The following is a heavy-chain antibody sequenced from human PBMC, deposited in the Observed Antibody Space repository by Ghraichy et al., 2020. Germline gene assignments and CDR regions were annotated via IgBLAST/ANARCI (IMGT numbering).Heavy chain of an antibody. CDR3: AKDLETTVTTPGSGWFDP. CDR1: GFTFSSYA. Sequence: GGSLRLSCAASGFTFSSYAMSWVRQAPGKGLEWVSAISGSGGSTYYADSVKGRFTISRDNSKNTLYLQMNSLRAEDTAVYYCAKDLETTVTTPGSGWFDPWGQGTLVTVSS. V-gene: IGHV3-23*01. D-gene: IGHD4-11*01. J-gene: IGHJ5*02. CDR2: ISGSGGST.